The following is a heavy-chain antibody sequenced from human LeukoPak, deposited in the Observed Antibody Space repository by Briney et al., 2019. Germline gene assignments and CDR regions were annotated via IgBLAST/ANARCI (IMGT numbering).Heavy chain of an antibody. V-gene: IGHV3-73*01. CDR1: GFTFSGSA. CDR3: ASRQGADYYYYYGMDV. CDR2: IRSKANSYAT. J-gene: IGHJ6*02. Sequence: GGSLRLSCAASGFTFSGSAMHWVRQASGEGLEWVGRIRSKANSYATAYAASVKGRFTISRDDSKNTAYLQMNSLKTEDTAVYYCASRQGADYYYYYGMDVWGQGTTVTVSS.